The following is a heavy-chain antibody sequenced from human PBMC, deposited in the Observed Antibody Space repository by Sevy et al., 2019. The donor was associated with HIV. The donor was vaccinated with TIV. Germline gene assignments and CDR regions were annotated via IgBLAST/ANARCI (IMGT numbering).Heavy chain of an antibody. J-gene: IGHJ1*01. D-gene: IGHD6-13*01. CDR2: ISASGGGT. CDR3: AKDASSSWTGGTFQH. CDR1: GFIFSGYV. V-gene: IGHV3-23*01. Sequence: GGSLRLSCAASGFIFSGYVMSWVRQAPGKGLEWVSGISASGGGTYYGDSVKGRFTVSRYNSENTLYLEMNSLRAEETAVYYCAKDASSSWTGGTFQHWGQGTVVTVSS.